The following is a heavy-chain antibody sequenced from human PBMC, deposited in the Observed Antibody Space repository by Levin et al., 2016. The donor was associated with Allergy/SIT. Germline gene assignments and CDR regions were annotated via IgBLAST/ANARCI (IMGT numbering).Heavy chain of an antibody. CDR2: IYTSGST. J-gene: IGHJ4*02. D-gene: IGHD5-12*01. Sequence: SETLSLTCTVSGGSISSGSYYWSWIRQPAGKGLEWIGRIYTSGSTNYNPSLKSRVTISVDTSKNQFSLKLSSVTAADTAVYYCARAPWPPYFDYWGQGTLVTVSS. V-gene: IGHV4-61*02. CDR3: ARAPWPPYFDY. CDR1: GGSISSGSYY.